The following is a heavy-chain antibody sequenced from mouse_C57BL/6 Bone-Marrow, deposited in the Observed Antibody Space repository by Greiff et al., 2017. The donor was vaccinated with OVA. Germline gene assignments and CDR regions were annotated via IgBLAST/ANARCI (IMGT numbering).Heavy chain of an antibody. CDR2: ISDGGSYT. CDR1: GFTFSSYA. CDR3: ARDLFY. Sequence: EVQLVESGGGLVKPGGSLKLSCAASGFTFSSYAMSWVRQTPEKRLEWVATISDGGSYTYYPDNVKGRFTISRDNAKNNLYLQMSHLKSEDTAMYYCARDLFYWGQGTLVTVSA. V-gene: IGHV5-4*01. J-gene: IGHJ3*01. D-gene: IGHD6-2*01.